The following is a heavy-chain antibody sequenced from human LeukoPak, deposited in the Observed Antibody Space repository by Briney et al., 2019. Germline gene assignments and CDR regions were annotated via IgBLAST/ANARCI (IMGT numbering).Heavy chain of an antibody. J-gene: IGHJ4*02. CDR3: ARRPTLTGYYGGYYFDY. D-gene: IGHD3-9*01. Sequence: GASVKVSCKASGGTFSSYAISWVRQAPGQGLEWMGGITPIFGTANYAQKFQGRVTITADESTSTAYMELSSLRSEDTAVYYCARRPTLTGYYGGYYFDYWGQGTLVTVSS. CDR2: ITPIFGTA. V-gene: IGHV1-69*13. CDR1: GGTFSSYA.